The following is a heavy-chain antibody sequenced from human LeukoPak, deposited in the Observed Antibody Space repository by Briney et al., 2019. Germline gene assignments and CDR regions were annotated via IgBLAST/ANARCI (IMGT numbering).Heavy chain of an antibody. CDR1: GYTFTSYG. D-gene: IGHD4-17*01. Sequence: ASVKVSCKASGYTFTSYGISWVRQAPGEGLEWMGWISAYNGNTNYAQKLQGRVTMTTDTSTSTAYMELRSLRSDDTAVYYCARGPLYRAWGDYPQAYFDYWGQGTLVTVSS. J-gene: IGHJ4*02. CDR2: ISAYNGNT. CDR3: ARGPLYRAWGDYPQAYFDY. V-gene: IGHV1-18*01.